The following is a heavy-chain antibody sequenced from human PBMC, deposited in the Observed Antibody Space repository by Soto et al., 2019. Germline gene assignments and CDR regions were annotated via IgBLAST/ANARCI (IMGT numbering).Heavy chain of an antibody. J-gene: IGHJ4*02. CDR2: ISYDGSNK. CDR3: AREQYSSSWSPFGY. CDR1: GFTFSSYA. Sequence: QVQLVESGGGVVQPGRSVRLSCAASGFTFSSYAMHWVRQAPGKGLEWVAVISYDGSNKYYADSVKGRFTISRDNSKNTLYLQMNSLRAEDTAVYYCAREQYSSSWSPFGYWGQGTLVTVSS. D-gene: IGHD6-13*01. V-gene: IGHV3-30-3*01.